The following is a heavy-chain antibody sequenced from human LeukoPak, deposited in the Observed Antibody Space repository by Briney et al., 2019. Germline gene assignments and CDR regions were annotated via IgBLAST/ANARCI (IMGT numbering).Heavy chain of an antibody. Sequence: GGSLRLSCAASGFTLSDYYMSWIRQAPGKGLEWVSAISGSGGSTYYADSVKGRFTISRDNSKNTLYLQMNSLRAEDTAVYYCAKEGDFWSGYYHFDYWGQGTLVTVSS. D-gene: IGHD3-3*01. CDR3: AKEGDFWSGYYHFDY. CDR2: ISGSGGST. V-gene: IGHV3-23*01. J-gene: IGHJ4*02. CDR1: GFTLSDYY.